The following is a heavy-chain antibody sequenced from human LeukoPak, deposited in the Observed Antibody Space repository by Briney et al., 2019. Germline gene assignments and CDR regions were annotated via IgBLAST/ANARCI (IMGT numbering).Heavy chain of an antibody. CDR2: IIPIFGTA. Sequence: VKVSFKASGGTFSSYAISWVGQAPGQGLDWMGMIIPIFGTANYAQNLQGRVTITTDESTSTAYMELSSLRSEDTAVYYCARESPPPMTTVTNYFDYWGQGTLVTVSS. D-gene: IGHD4-17*01. V-gene: IGHV1-69*13. J-gene: IGHJ4*02. CDR1: GGTFSSYA. CDR3: ARESPPPMTTVTNYFDY.